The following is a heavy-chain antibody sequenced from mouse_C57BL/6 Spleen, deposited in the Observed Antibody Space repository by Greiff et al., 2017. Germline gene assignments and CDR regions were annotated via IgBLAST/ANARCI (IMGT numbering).Heavy chain of an antibody. Sequence: VQLQQSGADLVQPGASVKVSCKASGYTFTSYWMHWVKQRPGHGLEWIGRIHPSDSDPTYNQKFQGKATLTVDKSSSTSYMQLSSLTSQDSAVYYGAMGDGNYDSYFDVWGTGTTVTVSS. V-gene: IGHV1-74*01. D-gene: IGHD2-1*01. CDR3: AMGDGNYDSYFDV. CDR2: IHPSDSDP. J-gene: IGHJ1*03. CDR1: GYTFTSYW.